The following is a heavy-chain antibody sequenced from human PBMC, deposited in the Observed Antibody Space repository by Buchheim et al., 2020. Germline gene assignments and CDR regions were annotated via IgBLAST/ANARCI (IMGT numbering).Heavy chain of an antibody. V-gene: IGHV3-30-3*01. CDR1: QFTFSSHA. Sequence: QVQLVESGGDVVQPGRSLRLSCAASQFTFSSHAMHWVRQAPAKGLEWVAVMSYDGGSTMYAESVKGRFTISRDNSKNTLYLEMNSLRDEDTAVYYCARGHDYWGQGTL. J-gene: IGHJ4*02. CDR2: MSYDGGST. CDR3: ARGHDY.